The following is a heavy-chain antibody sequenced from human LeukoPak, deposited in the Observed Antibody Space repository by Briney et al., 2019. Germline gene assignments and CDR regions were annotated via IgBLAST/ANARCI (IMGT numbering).Heavy chain of an antibody. CDR3: AKVPATASLYFDY. V-gene: IGHV3-23*01. CDR1: GPTFSSYA. CDR2: ISGSGGST. Sequence: GGSLRLSCAASGPTFSSYAMSWVRQTPGKGLEWVSAISGSGGSTYYADSVKGRFTISRDNSKNTLYLQMNSLRAEDTAVYYCAKVPATASLYFDYWGQGTLVTVSS. D-gene: IGHD2-15*01. J-gene: IGHJ4*02.